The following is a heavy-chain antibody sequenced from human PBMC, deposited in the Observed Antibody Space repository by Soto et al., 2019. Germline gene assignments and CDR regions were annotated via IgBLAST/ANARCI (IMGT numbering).Heavy chain of an antibody. V-gene: IGHV1-69*12. CDR2: IIPIFSTA. Sequence: QVQLVQSGAEVKKPGSSVKVSCKASGGTFSSYAISWVRQAPGQGLEWMGGIIPIFSTANYAQKYQGRVRITGDEPTSTAYMELSRLRSEDTAVYYCARNTYYYGSGSRPPYYNGMDVWGQGTTVTVSS. D-gene: IGHD3-10*01. J-gene: IGHJ6*02. CDR3: ARNTYYYGSGSRPPYYNGMDV. CDR1: GGTFSSYA.